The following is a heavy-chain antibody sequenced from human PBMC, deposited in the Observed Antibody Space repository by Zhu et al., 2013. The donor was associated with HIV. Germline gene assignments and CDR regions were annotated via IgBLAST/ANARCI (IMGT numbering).Heavy chain of an antibody. V-gene: IGHV4-34*01. CDR3: TRGLRGVTGD. J-gene: IGHJ4*02. CDR1: GGSFSGYS. CDR2: IDESGNS. Sequence: VQLQQRGAGLLKPSETLTLSCIVYGGSFSGYSRSWIRQSSGKGLEWIGEIDESGNSTYNSSLESRVTISMGASRSHFSLHLTSVTAADTAVYYCTRGLRGVTGDWGQGSLVTVSS.